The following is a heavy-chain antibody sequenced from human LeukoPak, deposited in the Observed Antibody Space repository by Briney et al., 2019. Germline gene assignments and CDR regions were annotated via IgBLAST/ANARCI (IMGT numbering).Heavy chain of an antibody. V-gene: IGHV3-15*01. J-gene: IGHJ4*02. D-gene: IGHD1-26*01. CDR3: TTEGGSYSRGDY. CDR1: GFTFSNAW. Sequence: GGSLRLSCVASGFTFSNAWMSWVRQAPGKGLGWVGRIKSKSDGGTTDYAAPVKGRFTISRDDSKNTLYLQMNSLKTEDTAIYYCTTEGGSYSRGDYWGQGTLVTVSS. CDR2: IKSKSDGGTT.